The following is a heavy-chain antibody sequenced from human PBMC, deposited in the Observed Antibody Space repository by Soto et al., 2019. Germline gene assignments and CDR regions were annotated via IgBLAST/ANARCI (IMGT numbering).Heavy chain of an antibody. CDR2: IKQDGSEK. J-gene: IGHJ3*02. V-gene: IGHV3-7*01. D-gene: IGHD6-13*01. Sequence: GGSLRLSCAASGFTFSSYWMSWVRQAPGKGLEWVANIKQDGSEKYYVDSVKGRFTISRDNAKNSLYLQMKSLRAEDTAVYYCARHRSRDAFDIWGQGTMVTVSS. CDR3: ARHRSRDAFDI. CDR1: GFTFSSYW.